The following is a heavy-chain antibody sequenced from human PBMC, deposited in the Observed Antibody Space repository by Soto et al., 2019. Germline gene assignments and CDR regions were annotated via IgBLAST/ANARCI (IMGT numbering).Heavy chain of an antibody. CDR2: IYSTGTT. J-gene: IGHJ4*02. CDR1: GFTVGNHY. D-gene: IGHD3-10*01. V-gene: IGHV3-53*01. Sequence: EVQLVESGGGLIQPGGSLKLSCAASGFTVGNHYMSWVRQAPGKGLEWVSLIYSTGTTKYADSVKGRFTVSRDNAKNTLYLQMNILRAEDTAVYYCAKDGRGSGSHYNSFGYWGQGTLVTVSS. CDR3: AKDGRGSGSHYNSFGY.